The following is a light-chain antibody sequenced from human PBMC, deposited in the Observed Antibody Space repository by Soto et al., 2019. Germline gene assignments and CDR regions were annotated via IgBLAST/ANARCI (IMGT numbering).Light chain of an antibody. J-gene: IGKJ1*01. CDR3: QQYGSSPLT. CDR1: QSVSSSY. V-gene: IGKV3-20*01. Sequence: EIVLTQSPGTLSLSPGARATLSCRASQSVSSSYLAWYQQKPGQAPRLLIYGASSRATGIPDRFTGGGSGTDFTLTISRLEPEDFAVYYCQQYGSSPLTFRQGTKVEIK. CDR2: GAS.